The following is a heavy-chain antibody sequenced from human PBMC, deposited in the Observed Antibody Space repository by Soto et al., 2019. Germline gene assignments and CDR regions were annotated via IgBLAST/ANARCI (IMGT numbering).Heavy chain of an antibody. CDR2: LIPIFGTA. V-gene: IGHV1-69*01. Sequence: QVQLVQSGAEVKKPGSSVKVSCKASGGTFSSYAISWVRQAPGQGLEWMGGLIPIFGTANYAQKFQGRVTITADESTSTAYMELSSLRSEDTAVYYCAREGDTTVTTLHYYYGMDVWGQGTTVTVSS. CDR1: GGTFSSYA. J-gene: IGHJ6*02. D-gene: IGHD4-17*01. CDR3: AREGDTTVTTLHYYYGMDV.